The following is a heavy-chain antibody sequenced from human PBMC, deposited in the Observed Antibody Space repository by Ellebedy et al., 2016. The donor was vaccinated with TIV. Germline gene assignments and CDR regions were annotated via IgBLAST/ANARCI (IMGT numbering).Heavy chain of an antibody. J-gene: IGHJ3*02. CDR1: GVSINDYY. V-gene: IGHV4-59*01. CDR3: ARDVLVGGTAFDM. Sequence: MPSETLSLTCTVSGVSINDYYWSWVRQPPGKGLEWIGFVYYSGNTNSNPSLKSRLSMSVDTSNSQISLKLRSVTAADTAVYFCARDVLVGGTAFDMWGQGTMVTVSS. CDR2: VYYSGNT. D-gene: IGHD1-26*01.